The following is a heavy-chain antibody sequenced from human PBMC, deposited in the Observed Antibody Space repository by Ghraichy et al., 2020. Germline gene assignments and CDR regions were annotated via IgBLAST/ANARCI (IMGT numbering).Heavy chain of an antibody. CDR1: GFTFSSYS. Sequence: GGSLRLSCAASGFTFSSYSMNWVRQAPGKGLEWVSSISSSSSYIYYADSVKGRFTISRDNAKNSLYLQMNSLRAEDTAVYYCAREGRLVGATAYGMDVWGQGTTVTVSS. D-gene: IGHD1-26*01. J-gene: IGHJ6*02. CDR2: ISSSSSYI. CDR3: AREGRLVGATAYGMDV. V-gene: IGHV3-21*01.